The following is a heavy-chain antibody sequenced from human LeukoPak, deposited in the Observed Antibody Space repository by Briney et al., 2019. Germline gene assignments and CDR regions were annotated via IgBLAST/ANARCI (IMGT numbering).Heavy chain of an antibody. J-gene: IGHJ5*02. Sequence: GASVKVSCKASGYTFTGYYMHWVRQAPGQGLEWMGIINPSGGSTSYAQKFQGRVTMTRDMSTSTVYMELSSLRSEDTAVYYCARDSTLRYNWFDPWGQGTLVTVSS. V-gene: IGHV1-46*01. CDR1: GYTFTGYY. CDR3: ARDSTLRYNWFDP. CDR2: INPSGGST. D-gene: IGHD2-2*01.